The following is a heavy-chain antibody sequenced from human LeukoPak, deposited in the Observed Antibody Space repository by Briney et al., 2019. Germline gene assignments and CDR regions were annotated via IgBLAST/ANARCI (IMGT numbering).Heavy chain of an antibody. Sequence: GGSLRLSCVASGFPFSSYGMNWVRQAPGKGLEWVSSISSTSSYRSYAESVKGRFTVSRDNAKNSLHLQINSLRAEDTAVYYYARDHFDSGSFGHAFDIWGQGTMVTVSS. CDR1: GFPFSSYG. CDR3: ARDHFDSGSFGHAFDI. CDR2: ISSTSSYR. J-gene: IGHJ3*02. D-gene: IGHD3-10*01. V-gene: IGHV3-21*01.